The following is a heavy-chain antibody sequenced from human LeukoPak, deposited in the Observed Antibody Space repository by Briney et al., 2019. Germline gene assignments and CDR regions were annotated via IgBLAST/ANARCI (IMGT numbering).Heavy chain of an antibody. Sequence: GGSLRLSCAASGFTFSNAWMSWARQAPGKGLEWVSAISGSGGSTYYADSVKGRFTISRDNSKNTLYLQMNSLRAEDTAVYYCAKGHRYYDSSGYYPRKTSGYFDYWGQGTLVTVSS. D-gene: IGHD3-22*01. CDR3: AKGHRYYDSSGYYPRKTSGYFDY. CDR2: ISGSGGST. CDR1: GFTFSNAW. V-gene: IGHV3-23*01. J-gene: IGHJ4*02.